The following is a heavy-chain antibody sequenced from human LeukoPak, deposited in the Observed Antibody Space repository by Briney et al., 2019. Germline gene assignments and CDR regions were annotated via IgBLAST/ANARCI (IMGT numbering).Heavy chain of an antibody. CDR2: ISWNSGSI. CDR3: AKGVLRFLEWLFDY. D-gene: IGHD3-3*01. V-gene: IGHV3-9*03. Sequence: GRSLRPSCAASGFTFDDYAMHWVRQAPGKGLEWVSGISWNSGSIGYADSVKGRFTISRDNAKNSLYLQMNSLRAEDMALYYCAKGVLRFLEWLFDYWGQGTLVTVSS. J-gene: IGHJ4*02. CDR1: GFTFDDYA.